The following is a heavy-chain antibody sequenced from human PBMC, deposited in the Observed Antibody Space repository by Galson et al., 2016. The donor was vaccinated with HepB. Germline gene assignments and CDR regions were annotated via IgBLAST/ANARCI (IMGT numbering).Heavy chain of an antibody. CDR2: VIHDTNNE. D-gene: IGHD4/OR15-4a*01. Sequence: SLRLSCAASGFPFSTYDIHWVRQAPGKGLEWVTTIVIHDTNNEYYVDSVKGRFTISRDNSKNTVYLQMNSLRAEDTAVYYCAKTIAMHGTGWREVDSWGQGTLVTVSS. V-gene: IGHV3-30*18. J-gene: IGHJ4*02. CDR3: AKTIAMHGTGWREVDS. CDR1: GFPFSTYD.